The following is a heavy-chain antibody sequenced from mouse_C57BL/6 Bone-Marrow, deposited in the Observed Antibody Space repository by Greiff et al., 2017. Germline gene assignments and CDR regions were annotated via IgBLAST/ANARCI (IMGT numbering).Heavy chain of an antibody. Sequence: EVKLMESGPGLVKPSQSLSLTCSVTGYSITSGYYWNWIRQFPGNKLEWMGYISYDGSNNYNPSLKNRISITRDTSKNQFFLKLNSVTTEDTATYYCARDGYGSSYDRFAYWGQGTLVTVSA. CDR2: ISYDGSN. CDR3: ARDGYGSSYDRFAY. CDR1: GYSITSGYY. V-gene: IGHV3-6*01. J-gene: IGHJ3*01. D-gene: IGHD1-1*01.